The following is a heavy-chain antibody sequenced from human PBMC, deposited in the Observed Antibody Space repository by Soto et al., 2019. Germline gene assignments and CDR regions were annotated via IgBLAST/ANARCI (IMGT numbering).Heavy chain of an antibody. CDR2: INPNSGGT. CDR3: ARDSGEESGYNFAGETGPAI. D-gene: IGHD5-12*01. Sequence: GASVKVSCKASGYTFTGYYMHWVRQAPGQGLEWMGWINPNSGGTNYAQKFQGRVTMTRDESISTAYMELSSLRSDDTAVYYCARDSGEESGYNFAGETGPAIWGQGTLVTVSS. V-gene: IGHV1-2*02. J-gene: IGHJ4*02. CDR1: GYTFTGYY.